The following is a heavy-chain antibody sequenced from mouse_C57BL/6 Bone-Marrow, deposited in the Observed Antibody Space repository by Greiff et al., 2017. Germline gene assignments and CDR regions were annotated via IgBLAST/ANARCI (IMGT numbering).Heavy chain of an antibody. CDR2: IDPANGNT. V-gene: IGHV14-3*01. CDR1: GFNIKNTY. D-gene: IGHD2-3*01. Sequence: EVQLQQSVAELVRPGASVKLSCTASGFNIKNTYMHWVKQRPEQGLEWIGRIDPANGNTKYAPTFQGKATITADTSSNTAYLQLSSLTSEDTAIYYCASDVYYVLGYFAVWGTGTTVTVSA. CDR3: ASDVYYVLGYFAV. J-gene: IGHJ1*03.